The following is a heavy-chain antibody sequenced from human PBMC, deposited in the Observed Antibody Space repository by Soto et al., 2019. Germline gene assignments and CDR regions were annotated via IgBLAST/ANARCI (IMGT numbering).Heavy chain of an antibody. V-gene: IGHV3-7*01. J-gene: IGHJ4*02. Sequence: EVQLVESGGGLVQPGGSLRLSCAASGFTFSSYWMSWVRQAPGKGLEWVANIKQEGSEKYYVDSVKGRFTISRDNAKNSLYLQMNSLRAEDTAVYYCARDTVSITGTDYYFDYWGQGTLVTVSS. D-gene: IGHD1-7*01. CDR1: GFTFSSYW. CDR3: ARDTVSITGTDYYFDY. CDR2: IKQEGSEK.